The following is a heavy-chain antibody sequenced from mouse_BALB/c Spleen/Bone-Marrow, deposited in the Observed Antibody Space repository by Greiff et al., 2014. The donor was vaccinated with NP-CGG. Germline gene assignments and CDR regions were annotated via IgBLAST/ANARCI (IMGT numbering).Heavy chain of an antibody. CDR3: ARSRDYGSSYYAMDY. J-gene: IGHJ4*01. D-gene: IGHD1-1*01. CDR2: IDPANGNT. Sequence: EVQLQQSGAELVKPGASVKLSCTASGFNIKDTYMHWVKQRPEHGLEWIGRIDPANGNTKYDPKFQGKATITADTSSNTAYLQLSSLTSEDTAVYYCARSRDYGSSYYAMDYWGQGTSVTVSS. CDR1: GFNIKDTY. V-gene: IGHV14-3*02.